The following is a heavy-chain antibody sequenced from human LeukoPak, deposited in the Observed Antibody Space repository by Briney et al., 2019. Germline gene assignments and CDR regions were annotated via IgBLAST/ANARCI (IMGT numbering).Heavy chain of an antibody. CDR2: INPNSGGT. D-gene: IGHD3-22*01. CDR1: GYTFTSYG. J-gene: IGHJ3*02. CDR3: ARVYDSSGYNDAFDI. V-gene: IGHV1-2*02. Sequence: GASVKVSCKASGYTFTSYGISWVRQAPGQGLEWMGWINPNSGGTNYAQKFQGRVTMTRDTSISTAYMELSRLRSDDTAVYYCARVYDSSGYNDAFDIWGQGTMVTVSS.